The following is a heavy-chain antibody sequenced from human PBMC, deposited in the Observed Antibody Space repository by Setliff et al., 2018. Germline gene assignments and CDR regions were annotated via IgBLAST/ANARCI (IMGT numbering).Heavy chain of an antibody. CDR2: ISAYNGNT. V-gene: IGHV1-18*01. D-gene: IGHD3-3*01. CDR1: GYTFTSYG. Sequence: ASVKVSCKASGYTFTSYGISWVRQAPGQGLEWMGWISAYNGNTNYAQKLQGRVTMTTDTSTSTAYMELRSLRSDDTAVYYCARAALLGRANFWSGNYYYYGMDAWGQGTTVT. J-gene: IGHJ6*02. CDR3: ARAALLGRANFWSGNYYYYGMDA.